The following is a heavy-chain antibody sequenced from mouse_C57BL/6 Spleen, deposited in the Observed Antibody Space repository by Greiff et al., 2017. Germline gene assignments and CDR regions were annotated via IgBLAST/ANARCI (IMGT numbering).Heavy chain of an antibody. J-gene: IGHJ2*01. CDR1: GYTFTSYW. V-gene: IGHV1-72*01. Sequence: QSCKASGYTFTSYWMHWVKQRPGRGLEWIGRIDPNSGGTKYNEKFKSKATLTVDKTSSTAYMQLSSLTSEDSAVYYCARSGYDGYYPSDYWGQGTTLTVSS. CDR3: ARSGYDGYYPSDY. D-gene: IGHD2-3*01. CDR2: IDPNSGGT.